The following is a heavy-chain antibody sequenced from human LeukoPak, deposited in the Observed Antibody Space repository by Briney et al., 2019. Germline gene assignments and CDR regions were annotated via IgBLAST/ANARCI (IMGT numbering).Heavy chain of an antibody. V-gene: IGHV4-4*02. CDR2: IYHSGST. J-gene: IGHJ4*02. CDR1: GGSGGSISSSNY. CDR3: ASLGRGYSGYDEVYFDY. D-gene: IGHD5-12*01. Sequence: PSETLSLTCAVSGGSGGSISSSNYWSWVRQPPGKGLEWIGEIYHSGSTNYNPSLKSRVTISVDTSKNQFSLKLSSVTAADTAVYYCASLGRGYSGYDEVYFDYWGQGTLVTVSS.